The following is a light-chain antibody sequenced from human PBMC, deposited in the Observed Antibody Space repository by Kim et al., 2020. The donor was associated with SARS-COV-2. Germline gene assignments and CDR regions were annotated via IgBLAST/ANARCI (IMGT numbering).Light chain of an antibody. CDR2: GNT. Sequence: RVTFSSTAGGSNVGANYDVHSYHHLPGTAPTHLIYGNTNRPSGVPDRFSGSKYGTSASLAIIGLQAEDEAAYYCQSYDNSLNSYVFGTGTKVTVL. J-gene: IGLJ1*01. CDR1: GSNVGANYD. V-gene: IGLV1-40*01. CDR3: QSYDNSLNSYV.